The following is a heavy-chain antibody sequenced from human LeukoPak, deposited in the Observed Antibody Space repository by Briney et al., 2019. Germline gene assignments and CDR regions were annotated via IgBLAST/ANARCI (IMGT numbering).Heavy chain of an antibody. D-gene: IGHD3-22*01. CDR3: ATYHYDSSGYIDY. V-gene: IGHV3-48*04. Sequence: GRSLRLSCAASGFTFSRYSMNWVRQAPGKGLEWVSHISRDTTTIYYADSVKGRFTISRDNAKNSLYLQMNSLRAEDTAVYYCATYHYDSSGYIDYWGQGTLVTVSS. CDR2: ISRDTTTI. J-gene: IGHJ4*02. CDR1: GFTFSRYS.